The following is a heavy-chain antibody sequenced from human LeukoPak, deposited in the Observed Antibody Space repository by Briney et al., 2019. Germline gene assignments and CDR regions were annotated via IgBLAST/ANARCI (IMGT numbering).Heavy chain of an antibody. V-gene: IGHV3-20*04. Sequence: GGSLRLSCAASGFTFDDYGMSWVRQAPGKGLEWVSGINWNGGSTGYADSVKGRFTISRDNAKNSLYLQMNSLRAEDTALYYCARGGMTTMIPEGAFDIWGQGTMVTVSS. CDR2: INWNGGST. J-gene: IGHJ3*02. CDR3: ARGGMTTMIPEGAFDI. CDR1: GFTFDDYG. D-gene: IGHD4-17*01.